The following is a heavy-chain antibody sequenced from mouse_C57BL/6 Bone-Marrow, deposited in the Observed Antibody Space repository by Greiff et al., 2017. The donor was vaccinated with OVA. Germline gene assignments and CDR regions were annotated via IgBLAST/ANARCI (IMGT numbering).Heavy chain of an antibody. CDR3: AIDDRFAY. CDR2: IWSGGST. J-gene: IGHJ3*01. V-gene: IGHV2-4*01. CDR1: GFSLTSYG. D-gene: IGHD2-12*01. Sequence: VMLVESGPGLVQPSQSLSITCTVSGFSLTSYGVHWVRQPPGKGLEWLGVIWSGGSTDYNAAFISRLSISKDNSKSQVFFKMNRLQADDTAIYYCAIDDRFAYWGQGTLVTVSA.